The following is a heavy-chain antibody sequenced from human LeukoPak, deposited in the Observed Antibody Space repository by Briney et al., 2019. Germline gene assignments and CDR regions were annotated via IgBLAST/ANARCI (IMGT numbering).Heavy chain of an antibody. D-gene: IGHD6-13*01. Sequence: PGGSLRLSCVVSGIPFSDYYMNWIRQAPGKGLEWTSCISSSSSYTDYADSVKGRFTISRDNAQNALSLQMDSLRVEDTAVYYCAAGTAADYWGQGTRVTVSS. CDR3: AAGTAADY. CDR1: GIPFSDYY. V-gene: IGHV3-11*03. CDR2: ISSSSSYT. J-gene: IGHJ4*02.